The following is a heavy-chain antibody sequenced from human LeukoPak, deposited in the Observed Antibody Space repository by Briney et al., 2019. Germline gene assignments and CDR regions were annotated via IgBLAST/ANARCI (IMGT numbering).Heavy chain of an antibody. D-gene: IGHD5-24*01. J-gene: IGHJ4*02. CDR3: AKGGDGYNYYFDY. CDR2: ISGSGGSI. Sequence: GGSLRLSCATSGFTFSSYAMSWVRQAPGKGLEWVSVISGSGGSIRYADSVKGRFIISRDNSKNTLYLQMNSLRAEDTAVYYCAKGGDGYNYYFDYWGQETLVTVSS. V-gene: IGHV3-23*01. CDR1: GFTFSSYA.